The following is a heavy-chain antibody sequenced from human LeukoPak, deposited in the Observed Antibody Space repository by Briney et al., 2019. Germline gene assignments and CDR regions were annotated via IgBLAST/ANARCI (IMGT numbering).Heavy chain of an antibody. D-gene: IGHD2-2*01. V-gene: IGHV3-23*01. CDR3: AKPPHCSSTSCYFEYYMDV. Sequence: GGSLRLSCVASGFTFSSYAMSWVRQAPGKGLEWVSAISGSGGSTYYADSVKGRFTISRDNSKNTLYLQMNSLRAEDTALYYCAKPPHCSSTSCYFEYYMDVWGKGTTVTVSS. CDR2: ISGSGGST. CDR1: GFTFSSYA. J-gene: IGHJ6*03.